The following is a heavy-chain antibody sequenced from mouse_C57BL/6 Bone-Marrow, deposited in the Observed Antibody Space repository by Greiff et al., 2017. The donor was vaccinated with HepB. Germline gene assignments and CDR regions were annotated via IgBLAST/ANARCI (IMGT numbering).Heavy chain of an antibody. V-gene: IGHV1-55*01. J-gene: IGHJ2*01. Sequence: QVHVKQPGAELVKPGASVKMSCKASGYTFTSYWITWVKQRPGQGLEWIGDIYPGSGSTNYNEKFKSKATLTVDTTSSTAYMQLSSLTSEDSAVYYCARSNYDSRGYWGQGTTLTVSS. D-gene: IGHD1-1*01. CDR3: ARSNYDSRGY. CDR2: IYPGSGST. CDR1: GYTFTSYW.